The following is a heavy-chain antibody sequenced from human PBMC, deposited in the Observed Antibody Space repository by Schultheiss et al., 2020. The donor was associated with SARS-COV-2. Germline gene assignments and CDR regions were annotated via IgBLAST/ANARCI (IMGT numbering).Heavy chain of an antibody. Sequence: GGSLRLSCAASGFTFSSYWMSWVRQAPGKGLEWVSGLSGGAGSTYYVDSVKGRFTISRDNSKNTLFLQMNTLRAEDTAVYYCAKGQARDGFSYVYYGMDVWGQGTTVTVSS. D-gene: IGHD5-18*01. J-gene: IGHJ6*02. CDR2: LSGGAGST. V-gene: IGHV3-23*01. CDR3: AKGQARDGFSYVYYGMDV. CDR1: GFTFSSYW.